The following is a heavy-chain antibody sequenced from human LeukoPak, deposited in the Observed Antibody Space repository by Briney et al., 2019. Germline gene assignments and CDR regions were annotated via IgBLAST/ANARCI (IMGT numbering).Heavy chain of an antibody. CDR3: ARVVRWFGELFCDY. J-gene: IGHJ4*02. D-gene: IGHD3-10*01. CDR1: GGSITSYY. CDR2: IFDSGAT. V-gene: IGHV4-59*01. Sequence: PSETLSLTCTVSGGSITSYYWSWIRQPPGKGLEWIGYIFDSGATNYNPSLKSRVTISVGTSKNQFSLRLSSVTAADTAVYYCARVVRWFGELFCDYWGQGTLVTVSS.